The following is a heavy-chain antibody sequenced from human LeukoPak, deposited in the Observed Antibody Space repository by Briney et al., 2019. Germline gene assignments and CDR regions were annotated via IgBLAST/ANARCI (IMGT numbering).Heavy chain of an antibody. J-gene: IGHJ4*02. CDR2: IYSDNT. CDR3: ARHGSYCGGDCYYYFDY. CDR1: GFTVSSNS. D-gene: IGHD2-21*02. V-gene: IGHV3-53*01. Sequence: GGSLRLSCTVSGFTVSSNSMSWVRQAPGKGLEWVSFIYSDNTHYSDSVKGRFTISRDNAKNSLYLQMNSLRAEDTAAYYCARHGSYCGGDCYYYFDYWGQGTLVTVSS.